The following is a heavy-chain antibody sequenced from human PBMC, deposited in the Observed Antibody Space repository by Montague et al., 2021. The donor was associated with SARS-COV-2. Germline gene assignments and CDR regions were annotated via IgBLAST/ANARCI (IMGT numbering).Heavy chain of an antibody. J-gene: IGHJ4*02. Sequence: SLRLSCAASGFTFSSYEMNWVRQAPGKGLEWVSYISRSGSIIYYADSVKGRFTISRDNAKNSLYLRMNSLRAEDTAVYYCAREYIEAAGHGNDYWGQGTLVTVSS. CDR2: ISRSGSII. V-gene: IGHV3-48*03. D-gene: IGHD6-13*01. CDR1: GFTFSSYE. CDR3: AREYIEAAGHGNDY.